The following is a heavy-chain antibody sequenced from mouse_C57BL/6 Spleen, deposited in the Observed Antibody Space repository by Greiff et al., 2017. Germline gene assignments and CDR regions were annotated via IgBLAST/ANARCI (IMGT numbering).Heavy chain of an antibody. V-gene: IGHV1-26*01. CDR3: AKPSYGRAMDY. CDR1: GYTFTDYY. Sequence: EVQLQQSGPELVKPGASVKISCKASGYTFTDYYMNWVKQSHGKSLEWIGDINPNNGGTSYNQKFKGKATLTVDKSSSTAYMELRSLTSEDSAVYYCAKPSYGRAMDYWGQGTSVTVSS. D-gene: IGHD2-1*01. CDR2: INPNNGGT. J-gene: IGHJ4*01.